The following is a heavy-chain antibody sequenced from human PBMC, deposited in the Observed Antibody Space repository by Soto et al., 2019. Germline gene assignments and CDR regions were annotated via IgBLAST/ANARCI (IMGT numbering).Heavy chain of an antibody. D-gene: IGHD3-3*01. V-gene: IGHV3-73*01. J-gene: IGHJ6*03. Sequence: GGSLRLSCAASGFTFSGSAMHWVRQASGKGLEWVGRIRSKANSYATAYAASVKGRFTISRDDSKNTAYLQMNSLKTEDTAVYYCTRASRITIFGGDYYYYYMDVWGKGTTVTVSS. CDR2: IRSKANSYAT. CDR1: GFTFSGSA. CDR3: TRASRITIFGGDYYYYYMDV.